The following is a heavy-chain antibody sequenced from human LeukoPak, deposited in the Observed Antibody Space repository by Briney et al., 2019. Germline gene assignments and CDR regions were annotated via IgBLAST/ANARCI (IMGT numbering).Heavy chain of an antibody. CDR1: GFSFTNFW. CDR3: ARGYDSSGDH. J-gene: IGHJ4*02. Sequence: GGSLRLSCAVSGFSFTNFWMSWVRQAPGRGLEWVANIHPEGNEKYHAESMKGRFTISRDNTKNLLFLQMDGLRVEDTAVYYWARGYDSSGDHWGQRTLVTVSS. D-gene: IGHD1-1*01. CDR2: IHPEGNEK. V-gene: IGHV3-7*04.